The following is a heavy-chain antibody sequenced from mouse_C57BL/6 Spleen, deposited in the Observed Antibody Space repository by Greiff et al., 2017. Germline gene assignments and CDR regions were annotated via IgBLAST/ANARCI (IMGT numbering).Heavy chain of an antibody. CDR2: INPGSGGT. Sequence: VKLQESGAELVRPGTSVKVSCKASGYAFTNYLIEWVKQRPGQGLEWIGVINPGSGGTNYNEKFKGKATLTADKSSSTAYMQLSSLTSEDSAVYFCARSHEWFAYWGQGTLVTVSA. CDR3: ARSHEWFAY. V-gene: IGHV1-54*01. CDR1: GYAFTNYL. J-gene: IGHJ3*01.